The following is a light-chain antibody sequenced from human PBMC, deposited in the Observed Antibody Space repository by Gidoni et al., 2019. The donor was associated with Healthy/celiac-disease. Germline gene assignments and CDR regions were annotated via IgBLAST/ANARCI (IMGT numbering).Light chain of an antibody. CDR1: SSDVGGYNY. CDR2: EVS. CDR3: SSYTSSSLRV. J-gene: IGLJ1*01. V-gene: IGLV2-14*01. Sequence: QSALTQPASVSGSPGQSITISCTGTSSDVGGYNYVSWYQQHPGKAPQLMIYEVSNRPSGVSNRFSGSKSGNTASLTISGLQAEDEADYYCSSYTSSSLRVFGTGTKVTVL.